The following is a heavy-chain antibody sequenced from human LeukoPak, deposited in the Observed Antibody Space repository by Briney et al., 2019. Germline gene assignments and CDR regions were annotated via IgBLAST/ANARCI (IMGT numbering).Heavy chain of an antibody. CDR1: GGTFSSYA. Sequence: SVKVTCKASGGTFSSYAISWVRQAPGQGLEWMGGIIPIFGTANYAQKFQGRVTITTDESTSTAYMELSSLRSEDTAVYYCAREKGYYYDSSGYPRPDAFDIWGQGTMVTVSS. CDR2: IIPIFGTA. V-gene: IGHV1-69*05. D-gene: IGHD3-22*01. CDR3: AREKGYYYDSSGYPRPDAFDI. J-gene: IGHJ3*02.